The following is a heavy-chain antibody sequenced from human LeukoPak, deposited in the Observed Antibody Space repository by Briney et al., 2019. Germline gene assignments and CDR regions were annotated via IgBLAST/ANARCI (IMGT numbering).Heavy chain of an antibody. J-gene: IGHJ5*02. CDR1: GYTFNNYY. CDR3: ARGGYGSGILNWFDP. CDR2: INPSGGTT. Sequence: GASVTVSCKASGYTFNNYYIHWARQAPGQGLEWMGIINPSGGTTSYAQKFRGRVTMTRDTSTSTVYMELSSLTSEDTAIYYCARGGYGSGILNWFDPWGQGTLVTVSS. V-gene: IGHV1-46*02. D-gene: IGHD3-10*01.